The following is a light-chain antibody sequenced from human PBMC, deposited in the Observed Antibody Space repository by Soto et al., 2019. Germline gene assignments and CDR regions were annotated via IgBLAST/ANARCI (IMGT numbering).Light chain of an antibody. CDR2: NVS. CDR3: NSYTKTTLV. CDR1: SSDVDDYNY. J-gene: IGLJ2*01. Sequence: QSVLTQPASVSGSPGQSITISCTGTSSDVDDYNYVSWYQQHPGKAPKLILYNVSSRPSGVSNRFSGSKSANTASLTISGLQAEDEADYYCNSYTKTTLVFGGGTKVTVL. V-gene: IGLV2-14*01.